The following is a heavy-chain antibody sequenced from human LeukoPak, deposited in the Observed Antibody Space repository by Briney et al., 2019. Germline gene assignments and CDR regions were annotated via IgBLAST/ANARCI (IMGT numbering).Heavy chain of an antibody. V-gene: IGHV3-30*02. Sequence: GGSLRLSCAASGFTFSNYGMHWVRQAPGKGLEWVEFIRYDGDNQYYADSVKGRFTISRDNSKNTLYLQMNSLRAEDPAVYYCATAGYSSSYEFDYWGQGTLVTVSS. D-gene: IGHD6-13*01. J-gene: IGHJ4*02. CDR2: IRYDGDNQ. CDR1: GFTFSNYG. CDR3: ATAGYSSSYEFDY.